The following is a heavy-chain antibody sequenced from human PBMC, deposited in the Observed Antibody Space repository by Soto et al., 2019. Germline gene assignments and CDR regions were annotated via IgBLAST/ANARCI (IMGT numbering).Heavy chain of an antibody. V-gene: IGHV1-46*01. CDR1: GYTFTTYY. J-gene: IGHJ4*02. CDR3: ARSYSSGYQNLGY. D-gene: IGHD3-22*01. CDR2: INPSGGST. Sequence: QVQLVQSGAEVKKPGASVKVSCKASGYTFTTYYMHWVRQAPGQGLEWMGIINPSGGSTSYAQNFQGRVTMIRDTSTSTVYMELSSLRSEDTAVYYCARSYSSGYQNLGYWGQGTLVTVSS.